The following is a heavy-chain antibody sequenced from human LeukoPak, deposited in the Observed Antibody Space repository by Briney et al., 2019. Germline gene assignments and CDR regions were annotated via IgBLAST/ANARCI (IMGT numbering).Heavy chain of an antibody. CDR3: AANPPADIVVVPAALYNWFDP. J-gene: IGHJ5*02. D-gene: IGHD2-2*01. CDR2: IIPIFGTA. V-gene: IGHV1-69*13. CDR1: GGTFSSYA. Sequence: SVKVSCKASGGTFSSYAISWERQAPGQGLEWMGGIIPIFGTANYAQKFQGRVTITADESTSTAYMELSSLRSEDTAVYYCAANPPADIVVVPAALYNWFDPWGQGTLVTVSS.